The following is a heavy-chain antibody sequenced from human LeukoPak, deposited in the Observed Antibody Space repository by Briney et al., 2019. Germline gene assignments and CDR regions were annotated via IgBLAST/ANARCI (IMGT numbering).Heavy chain of an antibody. CDR1: GYSISSDF. D-gene: IGHD3-10*01. CDR3: ARGSITMVRGLIKGTEYFHH. V-gene: IGHV4-59*08. J-gene: IGHJ1*01. CDR2: IFNSGST. Sequence: SETLSLTCTVSGYSISSDFWSWFLQPPPKELQGMGYIFNSGSTNSTPSLKSRVIISVDTSKNQFSLKLNSVTAADTAVYYCARGSITMVRGLIKGTEYFHHWGQGTLVTVSS.